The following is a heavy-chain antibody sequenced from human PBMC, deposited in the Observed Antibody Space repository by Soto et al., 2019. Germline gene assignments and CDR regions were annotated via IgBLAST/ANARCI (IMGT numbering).Heavy chain of an antibody. CDR1: GVNFSSYG. Sequence: GGSLSLSSTASGVNFSSYGMSWVRQAPGKGLEWVSGISGSGDSTYYADSVKGRFTISRDNSKNTLYLQMNSLRAEDTAVYYCAKGVPGIAVAGTGYFQHWGQGTLVTVSS. D-gene: IGHD6-19*01. V-gene: IGHV3-23*01. J-gene: IGHJ1*01. CDR3: AKGVPGIAVAGTGYFQH. CDR2: ISGSGDST.